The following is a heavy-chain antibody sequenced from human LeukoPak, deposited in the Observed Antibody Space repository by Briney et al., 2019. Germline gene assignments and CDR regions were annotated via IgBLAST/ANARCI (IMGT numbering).Heavy chain of an antibody. V-gene: IGHV3-9*01. CDR1: GFAFHNYA. Sequence: GRSLRLSCVGSGFAFHNYAMHWVRRPPGKGLEWVSAINWNSDTKAYADSVKGRFTISRDHARNSLYLQMDSLRPEDTALYYCAKDTGGNGAYFYAMDVWGQGTSVTVSS. J-gene: IGHJ6*02. CDR3: AKDTGGNGAYFYAMDV. D-gene: IGHD4-23*01. CDR2: INWNSDTK.